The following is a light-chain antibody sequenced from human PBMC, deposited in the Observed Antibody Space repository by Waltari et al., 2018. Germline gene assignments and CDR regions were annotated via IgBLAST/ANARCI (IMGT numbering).Light chain of an antibody. CDR2: WAS. Sequence: IVMTQSPDSLAVTLGERAPINCKSSKSLLHSSNNKNYLASYQQKPGTPPKPLIYWASTREAAVPDRFCGSGSETDFTLTISSLQAEDVAVYYCQQCYSPPPTFGGGTKVEIK. J-gene: IGKJ4*01. CDR3: QQCYSPPPT. V-gene: IGKV4-1*01. CDR1: KSLLHSSNNKNY.